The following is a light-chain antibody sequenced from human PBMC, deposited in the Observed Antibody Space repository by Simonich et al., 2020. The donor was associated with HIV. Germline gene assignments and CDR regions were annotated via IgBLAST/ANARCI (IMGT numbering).Light chain of an antibody. V-gene: IGKV4-1*01. CDR2: WSS. Sequence: DIVMTQSPDSLAVSLGERATINCKSSQTVLYSATNKNYLAWYQQKPGQPPKLLIYWSSTRESGVPDRFSGSGSGTDFTLTISRLQAEDVAVYYCQQYYSTPRTFGQGTKVEIK. J-gene: IGKJ1*01. CDR1: QTVLYSATNKNY. CDR3: QQYYSTPRT.